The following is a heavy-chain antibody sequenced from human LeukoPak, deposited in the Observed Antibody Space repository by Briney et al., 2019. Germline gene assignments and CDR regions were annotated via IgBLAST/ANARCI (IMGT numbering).Heavy chain of an antibody. J-gene: IGHJ6*02. CDR3: ARGGRANTMVRGEDYYGMDV. Sequence: GGSLRLSCAASGFTFSSYAMHWVRQAPGKGLEWVAVISYDGSNKYYADSVKGRFTISRDNSKNTLYLQMNSLRAEGTAVYYCARGGRANTMVRGEDYYGMDVWGQGTTVTVSS. CDR1: GFTFSSYA. D-gene: IGHD3-10*01. CDR2: ISYDGSNK. V-gene: IGHV3-30-3*01.